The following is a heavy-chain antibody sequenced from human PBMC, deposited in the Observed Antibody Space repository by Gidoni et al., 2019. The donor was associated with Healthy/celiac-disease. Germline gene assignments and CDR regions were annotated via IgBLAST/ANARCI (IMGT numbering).Heavy chain of an antibody. J-gene: IGHJ4*02. CDR2: ISYDGSNK. V-gene: IGHV3-30*18. D-gene: IGHD5-18*01. Sequence: QVQLVESGGGVVQPGRYLRLSCAASGFTVCSYGMHWVRQAPGKGLEWVAVISYDGSNKYYAEAVKGRFTIARDNSKNTRYLQMNSLRAEDTAVYYCAKDLVSYGSTLFDYWGQGTLVTVSS. CDR1: GFTVCSYG. CDR3: AKDLVSYGSTLFDY.